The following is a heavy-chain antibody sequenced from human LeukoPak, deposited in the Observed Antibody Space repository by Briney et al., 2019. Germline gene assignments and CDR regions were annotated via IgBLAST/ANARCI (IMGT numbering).Heavy chain of an antibody. D-gene: IGHD6-19*01. Sequence: SETVSLNCTVSGGSVSSSTSYWGWIRQPPGKGLEWIGRVYYGGNTNYNPSLKSRVTISVDTSKNQFSLKLSSVTAADTAVYYCARETIAVAATDYWGQGTLVTVSS. CDR1: GGSVSSSTSY. V-gene: IGHV4-39*07. J-gene: IGHJ4*02. CDR3: ARETIAVAATDY. CDR2: VYYGGNT.